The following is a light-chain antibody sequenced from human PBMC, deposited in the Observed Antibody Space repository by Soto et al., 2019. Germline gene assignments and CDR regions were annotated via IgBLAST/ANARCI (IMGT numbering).Light chain of an antibody. CDR1: SSDVGGYDF. V-gene: IGLV2-23*01. Sequence: QSALTQPASVSGSPGQSITISCTGTSSDVGGYDFVSWYRQYPGQAPKILIYEGHRRPSGVPDRFSGSTSVNSASLTISGLQADDEADYYCCLYIGATTYVFGTGTKLTVL. CDR2: EGH. CDR3: CLYIGATTYV. J-gene: IGLJ1*01.